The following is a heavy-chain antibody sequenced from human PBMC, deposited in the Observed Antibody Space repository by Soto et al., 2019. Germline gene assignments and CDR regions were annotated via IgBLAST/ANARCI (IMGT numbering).Heavy chain of an antibody. Sequence: SETLSLTCSIYGGSLRGYYWSWIRQPPGKGLEWIGEISQSGNTNYSPSLKSRVSISIDTSKKQFSLNLASVSAADTAVYYCARAPKVSGSSQTRPDFWGQGTLVTVSS. V-gene: IGHV4-34*01. D-gene: IGHD6-6*01. CDR2: ISQSGNT. J-gene: IGHJ4*02. CDR1: GGSLRGYY. CDR3: ARAPKVSGSSQTRPDF.